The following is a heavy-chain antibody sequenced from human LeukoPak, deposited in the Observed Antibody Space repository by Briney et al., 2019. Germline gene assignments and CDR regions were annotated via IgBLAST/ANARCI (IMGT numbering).Heavy chain of an antibody. Sequence: PGGSLRLSCAASGFPFSEYSMNWVRQAPGKGLEWISYIGIGSRNTKYADSVRGRFTISADKAKNSLYLQMNSLRDEDTAVYYCARDHNYAFDNWGQGTLVSVAS. J-gene: IGHJ4*02. CDR3: ARDHNYAFDN. CDR2: IGIGSRNT. CDR1: GFPFSEYS. D-gene: IGHD1-1*01. V-gene: IGHV3-21*05.